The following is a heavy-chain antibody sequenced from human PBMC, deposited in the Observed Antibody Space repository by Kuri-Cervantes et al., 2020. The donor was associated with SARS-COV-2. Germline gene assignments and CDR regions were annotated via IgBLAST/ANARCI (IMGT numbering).Heavy chain of an antibody. J-gene: IGHJ3*02. Sequence: ASVKVSCKASGYTFTSYAMHWVRQAPGQRLEWMGWINAGNGNTKYSQKFQGGVTITRDTSASTAYMELGSLRSEDTAVYYCARVSWGSGYSGYDLGDAFDIWGQGTMVTVSS. V-gene: IGHV1-3*01. CDR3: ARVSWGSGYSGYDLGDAFDI. CDR1: GYTFTSYA. CDR2: INAGNGNT. D-gene: IGHD5-12*01.